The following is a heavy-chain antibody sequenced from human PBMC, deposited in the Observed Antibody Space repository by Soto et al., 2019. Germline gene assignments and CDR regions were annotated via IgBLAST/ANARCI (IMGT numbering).Heavy chain of an antibody. CDR1: GGSISSSNW. V-gene: IGHV4-4*02. CDR3: ARNSPIYCSSTSCQEGELAY. J-gene: IGHJ4*02. D-gene: IGHD2-2*01. CDR2: IYHSGST. Sequence: SETLSLACAVSGGSISSSNWWSWVGQPPGKGLKWIGEIYHSGSTNYNPSLKSRVTISVDKSKNQFSLKLSSVTAADTAVYYCARNSPIYCSSTSCQEGELAYWGQGTLVTVSS.